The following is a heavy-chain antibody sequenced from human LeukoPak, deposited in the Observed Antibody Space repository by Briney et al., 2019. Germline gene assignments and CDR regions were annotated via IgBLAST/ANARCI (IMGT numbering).Heavy chain of an antibody. J-gene: IGHJ6*03. D-gene: IGHD3-3*01. CDR2: INHSGST. V-gene: IGHV4-34*01. CDR1: GGSFSGYY. CDR3: ARARPTYYDFWSGHRNYYYYYYMDV. Sequence: PSETLSLTCAVYGGSFSGYYWSWMRQPPGKGLEWIGEINHSGSTNYNPSLKSRVTISVDTSKNQFYLKLSSVNDADTAVYYCARARPTYYDFWSGHRNYYYYYYMDVWGKGNTVTVSS.